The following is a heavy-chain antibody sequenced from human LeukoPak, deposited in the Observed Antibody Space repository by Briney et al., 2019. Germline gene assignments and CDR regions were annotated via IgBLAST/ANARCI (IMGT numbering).Heavy chain of an antibody. D-gene: IGHD5-18*01. CDR1: GFTFSSYE. Sequence: GGSLRLSCAASGFTFSSYEMNWVRQAPGKGLEWVSYISSSGSTIYYADSMKGRFTISRDNAKNSLYLQMNSLRAEDTAVYYCASLRRYNYAPDYYYYMDVWGKGTTVTVSS. J-gene: IGHJ6*03. CDR3: ASLRRYNYAPDYYYYMDV. CDR2: ISSSGSTI. V-gene: IGHV3-48*03.